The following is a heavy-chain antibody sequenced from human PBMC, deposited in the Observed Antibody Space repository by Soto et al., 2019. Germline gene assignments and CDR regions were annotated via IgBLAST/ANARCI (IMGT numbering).Heavy chain of an antibody. Sequence: QVQLQESGPGLVKPSETLSLTCTVSGGSVSSGSYYWSWIRQPPGKGLEWIGYIYYSGSTNYNPSLKSRVTISVDTSKNQFSLKLSSVTAADTAVYYCAVYSSNRPGFDYWGQGTLVTVSS. CDR3: AVYSSNRPGFDY. CDR1: GGSVSSGSYY. CDR2: IYYSGST. D-gene: IGHD6-13*01. V-gene: IGHV4-61*01. J-gene: IGHJ4*02.